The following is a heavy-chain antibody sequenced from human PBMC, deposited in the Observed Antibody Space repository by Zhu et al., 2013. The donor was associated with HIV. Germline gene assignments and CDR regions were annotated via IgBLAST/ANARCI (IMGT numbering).Heavy chain of an antibody. CDR3: GARAGSSPTKHDY. Sequence: QVQLQESGPGLVKPSETLSLTCTVSGYSISSGYYWGWIRQPPGKGLEWIGSIYHSGSTYYNPSLKSRVTISVDTSKNQFSLKLSSVTAADTAVYYCGARAGSSPTKHDYWGQGTLVTVSS. CDR2: IYHSGST. CDR1: GYSISSGYY. D-gene: IGHD2-2*01. V-gene: IGHV4-38-2*02. J-gene: IGHJ4*02.